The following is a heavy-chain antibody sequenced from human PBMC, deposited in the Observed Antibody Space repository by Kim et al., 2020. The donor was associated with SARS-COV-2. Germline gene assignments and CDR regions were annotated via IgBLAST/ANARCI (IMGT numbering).Heavy chain of an antibody. J-gene: IGHJ6*03. CDR2: ISYDGSNK. CDR3: AKDGGSGSSSYFYYYYMDV. Sequence: GGSLRLSCAASGFTFSSYGMHWVRQAPGKGLEWVAVISYDGSNKYYADSVKGRFTISRDNSKNTLYLQMNSLRAEDTAVYYCAKDGGSGSSSYFYYYYMDVWGKGTTVTVSS. V-gene: IGHV3-30*18. CDR1: GFTFSSYG. D-gene: IGHD6-6*01.